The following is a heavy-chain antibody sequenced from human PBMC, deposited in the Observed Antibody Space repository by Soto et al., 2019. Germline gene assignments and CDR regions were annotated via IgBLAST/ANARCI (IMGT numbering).Heavy chain of an antibody. V-gene: IGHV3-23*01. CDR3: ASGHFGVTMDV. CDR1: EFTFSSYS. CDR2: VNGGGDNK. Sequence: DVQLLESGGGLVQPGGSLRLSCAASEFTFSSYSMIWVRQAPGKGLEWVSGVNGGGDNKYYAESVKGRFTISRDNSKNTLYLQMNSLRAEDTAVFYCASGHFGVTMDVWGQGTTVTVSS. J-gene: IGHJ6*02. D-gene: IGHD3-3*01.